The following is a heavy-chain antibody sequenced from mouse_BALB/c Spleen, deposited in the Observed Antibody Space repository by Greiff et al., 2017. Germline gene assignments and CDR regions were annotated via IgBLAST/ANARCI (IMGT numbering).Heavy chain of an antibody. CDR3: ARVGNPFAY. CDR1: GYTFTDYN. Sequence: LMEPGASVKIPCKASGYTFTDYNMDWVKQSHGKSLEWIGDINPNNGGTIYNQKFKGKATLTVDKSSSTAYMELRSLTSEDTAVYYCARVGNPFAYWGQGTLVTVSA. J-gene: IGHJ3*01. V-gene: IGHV1-18*01. D-gene: IGHD2-1*01. CDR2: INPNNGGT.